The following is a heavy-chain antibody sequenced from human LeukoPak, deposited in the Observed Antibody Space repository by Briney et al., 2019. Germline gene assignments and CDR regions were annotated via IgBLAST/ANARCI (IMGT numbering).Heavy chain of an antibody. J-gene: IGHJ4*02. CDR1: GFTFSSYA. V-gene: IGHV3-23*01. D-gene: IGHD6-13*01. Sequence: GGSLRLSCAASGFTFSSYAMSWVRQAPGKGLEWVSAISGSGGSTYYADSVKGRYTISRDNSKNTLYLQMNSLRGEDTAVYYCAKGIAAAGPYDYWGQGTLVTVSS. CDR2: ISGSGGST. CDR3: AKGIAAAGPYDY.